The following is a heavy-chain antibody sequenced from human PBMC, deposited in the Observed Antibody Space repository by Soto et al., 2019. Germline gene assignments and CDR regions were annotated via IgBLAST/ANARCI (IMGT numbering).Heavy chain of an antibody. Sequence: EVQLVESGGGLVQPGGSLKLSCAASGFTFTDSAIHWVRQASGKGPEWVGRIRNKVNTYATAYAASVKGRFTISRDEATGTTYRQMTSLKTEDTAVYYCSRGRVWTATAPLDYWGQEPWSPSPQ. CDR2: IRNKVNTYAT. CDR3: SRGRVWTATAPLDY. V-gene: IGHV3-73*02. CDR1: GFTFTDSA. J-gene: IGHJ4*01. D-gene: IGHD5-12*01.